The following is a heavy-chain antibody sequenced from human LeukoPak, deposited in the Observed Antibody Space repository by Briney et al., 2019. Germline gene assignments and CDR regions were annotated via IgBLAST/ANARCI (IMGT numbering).Heavy chain of an antibody. CDR1: GGSFSGYY. Sequence: SETLSLTCAVYGGSFSGYYWSWIRQPPGKGLEWIGEINHSGSTNYNPSLKSRVTISVDTSKNQFSLKLSSVTAADTAVYYCARQVRNTDYYGSGSYFDWGQGTLVTVSS. J-gene: IGHJ4*02. V-gene: IGHV4-34*01. CDR3: ARQVRNTDYYGSGSYFD. D-gene: IGHD3-10*01. CDR2: INHSGST.